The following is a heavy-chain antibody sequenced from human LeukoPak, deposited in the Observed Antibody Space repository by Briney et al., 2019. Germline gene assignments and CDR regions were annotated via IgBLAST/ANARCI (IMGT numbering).Heavy chain of an antibody. CDR1: GFTFSTYA. J-gene: IGHJ4*02. CDR3: ARGRGLPGPLDY. Sequence: GGSLRLSCAASGFTFSTYAIHWVRQAPGKGLEWVAVISFDGVNTFYADSVKGRFTISRDNSNNTVYLQMNSLRAEDTAVYYCARGRGLPGPLDYWGQGTLVTVSS. CDR2: ISFDGVNT. V-gene: IGHV3-30*04. D-gene: IGHD3-10*01.